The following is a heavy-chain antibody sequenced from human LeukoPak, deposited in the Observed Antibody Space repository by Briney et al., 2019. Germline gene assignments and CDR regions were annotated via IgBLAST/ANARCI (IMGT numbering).Heavy chain of an antibody. V-gene: IGHV3-21*01. CDR2: IGGSGGNI. J-gene: IGHJ4*02. CDR1: GLSFSNYA. D-gene: IGHD3-22*01. Sequence: KSGGSLRLSCAASGLSFSNYAMYWVRQAPGKGLEWVSAIGGSGGNIFYTDSVKGRFTISRDNAKNSLYLQLSSLRAEDTAVYYCARVRDSSGYYHLYYFDYWGQGTLVTVSS. CDR3: ARVRDSSGYYHLYYFDY.